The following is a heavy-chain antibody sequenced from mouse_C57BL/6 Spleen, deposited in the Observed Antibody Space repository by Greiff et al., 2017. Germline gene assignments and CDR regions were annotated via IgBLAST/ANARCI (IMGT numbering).Heavy chain of an antibody. D-gene: IGHD1-1*01. V-gene: IGHV5-9-1*02. J-gene: IGHJ3*01. CDR2: ISSGGAYI. Sequence: DVHLVESGEGLVKPGGSLKLSCAASGFTFSSYAMSWVRQTPEKRLEWVAYISSGGAYIYYADTVKGRFTISRDNARNTLYLQMSSLKSEDTAMYYCTREDGSSPFAYWGQGTLVTVSA. CDR3: TREDGSSPFAY. CDR1: GFTFSSYA.